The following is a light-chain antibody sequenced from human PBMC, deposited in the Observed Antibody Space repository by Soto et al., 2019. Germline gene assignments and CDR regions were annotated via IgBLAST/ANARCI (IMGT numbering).Light chain of an antibody. CDR1: NSDVGAYDY. CDR2: DVT. V-gene: IGLV2-11*01. J-gene: IGLJ3*02. CDR3: CSYGGSNTWV. Sequence: QSALTHPRSVSGSPGQSVIISCTGTNSDVGAYDYVSWYQQHPGKAPKLIIYDVTKRPSGVPDRFYASKSGNTASLTISGLQAEDWAEYYCCSYGGSNTWVFGGGTKRTVL.